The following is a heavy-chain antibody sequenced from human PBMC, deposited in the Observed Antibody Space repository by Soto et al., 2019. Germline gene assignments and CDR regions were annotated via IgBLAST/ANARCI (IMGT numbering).Heavy chain of an antibody. Sequence: ASVKVSCKASGYTFTSYGISWVRQAPGQGLEWMGWISAYNGNTNYAQKLQGRVTMTTDTSTSTAYMELRSLRSDDTAVYYCARLASEYSSGWHYYYYYYMDVWGKGTKVTVSS. CDR1: GYTFTSYG. CDR2: ISAYNGNT. D-gene: IGHD6-19*01. V-gene: IGHV1-18*01. CDR3: ARLASEYSSGWHYYYYYYMDV. J-gene: IGHJ6*03.